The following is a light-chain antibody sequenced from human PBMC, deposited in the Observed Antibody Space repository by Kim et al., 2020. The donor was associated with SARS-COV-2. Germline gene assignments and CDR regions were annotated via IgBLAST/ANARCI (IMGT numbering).Light chain of an antibody. V-gene: IGLV2-8*01. CDR3: SSYAGSNNWM. CDR2: EVS. Sequence: GQSVTISSTGTSSDVGGYNYVSWYQQHPGKAPKLMIYEVSKRPSGVPDRFSGSKSGNTASLTVSGLQADDEADYYCSSYAGSNNWMFGGGTQLTIL. CDR1: SSDVGGYNY. J-gene: IGLJ3*02.